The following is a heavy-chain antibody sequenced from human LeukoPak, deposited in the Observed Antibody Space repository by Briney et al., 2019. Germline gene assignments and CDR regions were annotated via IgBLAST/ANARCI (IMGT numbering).Heavy chain of an antibody. Sequence: SETLSLTCTVSGDSISSYYWTWIRQPPGKGLEWIGYVYYSGRTNYNPSLESRVTIPVDTSKNHFSLNLTSVTAADTAVYYCARQYSRSSYFDYWGQGTLVTVSS. J-gene: IGHJ4*02. CDR2: VYYSGRT. V-gene: IGHV4-59*08. D-gene: IGHD6-6*01. CDR3: ARQYSRSSYFDY. CDR1: GDSISSYY.